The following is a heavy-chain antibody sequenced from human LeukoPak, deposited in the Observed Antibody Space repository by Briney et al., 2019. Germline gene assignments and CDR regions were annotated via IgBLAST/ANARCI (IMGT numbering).Heavy chain of an antibody. J-gene: IGHJ3*02. V-gene: IGHV4-59*08. D-gene: IGHD1-26*01. CDR2: IYYSGST. Sequence: AETLSLTCTVSGGSFSTYYWSWIRQPPGKGLEWIGYIYYSGSTDYNPSLKSRVTMSVDTSKTQFSLKLSSVTAADTAVYYCARCIVGATTSSHDAFDIWGQGTMVTVSS. CDR1: GGSFSTYY. CDR3: ARCIVGATTSSHDAFDI.